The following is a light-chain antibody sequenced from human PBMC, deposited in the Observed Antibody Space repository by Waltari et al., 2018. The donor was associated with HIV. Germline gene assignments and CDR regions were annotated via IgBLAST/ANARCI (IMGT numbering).Light chain of an antibody. Sequence: QSALTQPASVSGSPGQSIVISCTGTSDDVGYYNYVSWYQQHPGKGPKLVIYDVTSRPSGVWNRFSYSKSCNTASLTISVLRADDEADYYCSADVGSSTSWLFGEGTKVTV. J-gene: IGLJ3*02. CDR2: DVT. CDR3: SADVGSSTSWL. V-gene: IGLV2-14*03. CDR1: SDDVGYYNY.